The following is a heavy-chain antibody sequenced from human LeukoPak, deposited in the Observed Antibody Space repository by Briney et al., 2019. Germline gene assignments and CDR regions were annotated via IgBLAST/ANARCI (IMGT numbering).Heavy chain of an antibody. D-gene: IGHD3-10*01. Sequence: SETLSLTCTVSGGSISSYYWSWIRQPPGKGLEWIGYIYYSGSTNYNPSLKSRVTISVDTSKNQFSLKLSSVTAADTAVYYCARDGGYYYGSGFYDPWGQGTQVTVSS. CDR3: ARDGGYYYGSGFYDP. V-gene: IGHV4-59*01. CDR2: IYYSGST. J-gene: IGHJ5*02. CDR1: GGSISSYY.